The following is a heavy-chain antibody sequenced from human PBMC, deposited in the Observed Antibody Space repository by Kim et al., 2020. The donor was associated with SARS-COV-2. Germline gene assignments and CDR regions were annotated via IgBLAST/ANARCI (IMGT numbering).Heavy chain of an antibody. Sequence: VKGRFTISRENAKNSLYLQMNSLGAGDTAVYYCATGRGYSGYEVLRYFDLWGRGTLVTVSS. CDR3: ATGRGYSGYEVLRYFDL. J-gene: IGHJ2*01. D-gene: IGHD5-12*01. V-gene: IGHV3-13*01.